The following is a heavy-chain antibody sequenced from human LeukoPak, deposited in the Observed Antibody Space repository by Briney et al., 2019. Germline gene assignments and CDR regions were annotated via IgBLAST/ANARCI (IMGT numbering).Heavy chain of an antibody. Sequence: SETLSLTCTVSGGSISTTSYYWGWIRQPPGKGLEWIGNTFYNGSTYYNPSLKSRVTISVDTSKNQFSLKLSSVTAADTAVYYCARQPPQYDILTGYYLKNHSFDIWGQGTMVTVSS. CDR1: GGSISTTSYY. CDR3: ARQPPQYDILTGYYLKNHSFDI. J-gene: IGHJ3*02. D-gene: IGHD3-9*01. V-gene: IGHV4-39*01. CDR2: TFYNGST.